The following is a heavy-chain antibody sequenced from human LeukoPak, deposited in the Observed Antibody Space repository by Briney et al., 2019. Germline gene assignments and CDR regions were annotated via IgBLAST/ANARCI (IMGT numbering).Heavy chain of an antibody. J-gene: IGHJ4*02. CDR2: ISGSGGST. CDR1: GFTFSSYA. V-gene: IGHV3-23*01. Sequence: GGSLRLSCAASGFTFSSYAMSWVRQAPGKGLEWVSAISGSGGSTYYADSVKGRFTISRDNSKNTLYLQMNSLRAEDTAVYYCAKDRAALRGGPQEFDYWGQGTLVTVSS. CDR3: AKDRAALRGGPQEFDY. D-gene: IGHD3-10*01.